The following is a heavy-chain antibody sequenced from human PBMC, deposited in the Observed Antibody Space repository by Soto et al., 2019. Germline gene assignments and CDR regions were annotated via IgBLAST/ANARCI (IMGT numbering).Heavy chain of an antibody. V-gene: IGHV3-11*03. D-gene: IGHD6-13*01. Sequence: PGGSLRLSCAASGFTFSDYYMSWIRQAPGKGLEWVSYISSSSSYTNYADSVKGRFTISRDNAKNSLYLQMNSLRAEDTAVYYCARPRIAAAGTGYYFDVWGQGTRVTVAS. CDR2: ISSSSSYT. CDR3: ARPRIAAAGTGYYFDV. J-gene: IGHJ4*02. CDR1: GFTFSDYY.